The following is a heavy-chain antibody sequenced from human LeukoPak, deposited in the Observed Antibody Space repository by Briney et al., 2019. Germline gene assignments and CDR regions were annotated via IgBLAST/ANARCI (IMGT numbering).Heavy chain of an antibody. V-gene: IGHV4-39*07. CDR1: GGSISSSSYY. D-gene: IGHD1-1*01. J-gene: IGHJ3*02. CDR3: ARRTTTGTAFDI. Sequence: SETLSLTCTVSGGSISSSSYYWSWIRQPPGKGLEWIGEINHSGSTNYNPSLKSRVTISVDTSKNQFSLKLSSVTAADTAVYYCARRTTTGTAFDIWGQGTMVTVSS. CDR2: INHSGST.